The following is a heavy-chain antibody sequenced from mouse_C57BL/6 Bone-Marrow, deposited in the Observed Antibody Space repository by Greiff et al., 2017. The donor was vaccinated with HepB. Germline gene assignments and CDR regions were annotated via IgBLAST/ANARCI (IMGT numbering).Heavy chain of an antibody. CDR2: IYPGDGDT. CDR1: GYAFSSSW. Sequence: QVQLQQSGPELVKPGASVKISCKASGYAFSSSWMNWVKQRPGKGLEWIGRIYPGDGDTNYNGKFKGKATLTADKSSSTAYMQLSSLTSEDSAVYFCARWVTPGFAYWGQGTLVTVSA. J-gene: IGHJ3*01. CDR3: ARWVTPGFAY. D-gene: IGHD2-2*01. V-gene: IGHV1-82*01.